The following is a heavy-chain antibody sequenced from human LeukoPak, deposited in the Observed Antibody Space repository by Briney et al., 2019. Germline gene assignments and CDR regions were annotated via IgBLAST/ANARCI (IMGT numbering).Heavy chain of an antibody. D-gene: IGHD2-21*02. J-gene: IGHJ4*02. V-gene: IGHV4-39*01. CDR3: ARRPGGDRYYFNY. CDR1: GGSISGSTSY. CDR2: IYYSGST. Sequence: SETLSLTCTVSGGSISGSTSYWGWIRQPPGQGLEWIATIYYSGSTYYSPSLKSRATISVDTSRNQFSLRLSSVTATDTAIYYCARRPGGDRYYFNYWGQGTLVTVSS.